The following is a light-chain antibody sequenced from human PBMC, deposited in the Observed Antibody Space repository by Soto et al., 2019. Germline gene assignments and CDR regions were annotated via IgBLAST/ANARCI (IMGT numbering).Light chain of an antibody. Sequence: QPVLTQPPSVSGAPGQRVTLSCTGTTSNLGAGYDVHWYQQLPGAAPKLVIFGNRNRPSGVPERFSGSKSGTSASLAITGLQAEDEADYYCQAYDYSLTASVFGGGTQLTVL. CDR1: TSNLGAGYD. J-gene: IGLJ3*02. V-gene: IGLV1-40*01. CDR2: GNR. CDR3: QAYDYSLTASV.